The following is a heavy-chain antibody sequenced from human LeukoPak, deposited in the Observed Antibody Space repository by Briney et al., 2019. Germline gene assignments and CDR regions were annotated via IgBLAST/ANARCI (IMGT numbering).Heavy chain of an antibody. V-gene: IGHV4-61*09. J-gene: IGHJ4*02. CDR1: GGSISSGSYY. Sequence: SQTLSLTCTVSGGSISSGSYYWSWIRQPAGKGLEWIGHIYTSGNTNYNPSLKSRVTISVDTSKNQFSLKLSSVAAADRGVYYGARDRGGYCSSTSCYTGGFDYWGQGTLVTDSS. D-gene: IGHD2-2*02. CDR2: IYTSGNT. CDR3: ARDRGGYCSSTSCYTGGFDY.